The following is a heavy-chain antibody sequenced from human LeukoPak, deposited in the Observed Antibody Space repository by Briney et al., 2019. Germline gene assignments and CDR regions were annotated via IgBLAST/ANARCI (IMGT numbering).Heavy chain of an antibody. V-gene: IGHV1-2*06. CDR1: GYTFTGYY. CDR3: ARDLGYCSSTSCYPWFDP. Sequence: ASVKVSCKASGYTFTGYYMHWVRQAPGQGLEWMGRINPNSGGTNYAQKFQGRVTMTRDTSISTAYMELSRLRSDDTAVCYCARDLGYCSSTSCYPWFDPWGQGTLVTVSS. CDR2: INPNSGGT. J-gene: IGHJ5*02. D-gene: IGHD2-2*01.